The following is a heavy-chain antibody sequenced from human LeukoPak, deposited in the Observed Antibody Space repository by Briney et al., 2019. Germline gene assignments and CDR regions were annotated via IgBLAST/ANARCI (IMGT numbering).Heavy chain of an antibody. CDR1: GFTFSSYW. Sequence: PGGSLRLSCAASGFTFSSYWMSWVRQAPGKGLEWVSVIYSGGSTYYADSVKGRFTISRDNSKNTLYLQMNSLRAEDTAVYYCAREVYYYMDVWGKGTTVTISS. V-gene: IGHV3-66*01. CDR2: IYSGGST. J-gene: IGHJ6*03. CDR3: AREVYYYMDV.